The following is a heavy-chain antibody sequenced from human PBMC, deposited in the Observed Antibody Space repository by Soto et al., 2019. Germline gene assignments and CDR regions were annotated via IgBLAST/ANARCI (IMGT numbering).Heavy chain of an antibody. CDR1: GFTFRNYV. V-gene: IGHV3-23*01. D-gene: IGHD6-19*01. J-gene: IGHJ4*02. Sequence: GGSLRLSCAASGFTFRNYVMSWVRQAPGKGLEWVASVSSGGDATYYADSVKGRFTISRDNSKNTLFLQMNGLRGDDTAIFYCAKDLSPLAVCPHDFWGQGTLVTVSS. CDR2: VSSGGDAT. CDR3: AKDLSPLAVCPHDF.